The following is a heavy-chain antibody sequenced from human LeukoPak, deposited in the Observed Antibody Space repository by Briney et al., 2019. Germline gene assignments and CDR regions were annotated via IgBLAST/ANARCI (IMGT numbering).Heavy chain of an antibody. CDR1: GFNFDEYA. J-gene: IGHJ4*02. V-gene: IGHV3-43*02. Sequence: GGSLRLSCAASGFNFDEYAMYWVRQAPGKGLEWVSLISGDGGTTSYADSVKGRFTISRDNSENSLNLQMKSLRSEDTALYYCAKARRSGTHYSDFDFWGQGTWSPSPQ. CDR2: ISGDGGTT. D-gene: IGHD1-26*01. CDR3: AKARRSGTHYSDFDF.